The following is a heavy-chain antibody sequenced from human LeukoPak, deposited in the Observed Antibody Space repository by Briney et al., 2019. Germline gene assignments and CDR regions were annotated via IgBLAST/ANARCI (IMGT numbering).Heavy chain of an antibody. V-gene: IGHV4-38-2*01. CDR1: GYSISSGYS. CDR2: IYLSGST. CDR3: ARHLSAAIPDY. D-gene: IGHD2-2*02. Sequence: PSETLSLTCAVSGYSISSGYSWGWIRQPPGKGLEWIGSIYLSGSTYYNPSLKSRVTISVDTSKNQFSLKLSSVTAADTAVYYCARHLSAAIPDYWGQGTLVTVSS. J-gene: IGHJ4*02.